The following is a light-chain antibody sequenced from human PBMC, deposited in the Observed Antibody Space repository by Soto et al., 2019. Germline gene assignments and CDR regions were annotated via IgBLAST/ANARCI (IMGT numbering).Light chain of an antibody. V-gene: IGKV3-20*01. CDR1: QSLSSSY. CDR3: QQYGSSPGT. Sequence: EIVLTQSPGTLTLSPGERATLSCRASQSLSSSYFAWYQHKPGQAPSLLIYDTSTRATGVPDRFSGSGSGTDFALTISRVEPEDFAIYFCQQYGSSPGTLGQGTKVDIK. J-gene: IGKJ1*01. CDR2: DTS.